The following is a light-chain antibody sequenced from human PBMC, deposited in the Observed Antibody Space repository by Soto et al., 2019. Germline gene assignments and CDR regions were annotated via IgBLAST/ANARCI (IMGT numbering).Light chain of an antibody. J-gene: IGLJ3*02. CDR1: RSNIDTND. CDR3: SAWDDSLNIWG. V-gene: IGLV1-47*01. CDR2: MST. Sequence: QSVLTQPPSASGTPGQRVTISCSGSRSNIDTNDVYWYQQLPGTAPKLLIYMSTRRPSGVPDRFSGSKSGASASLVIGGLRSEDELDYYCSAWDDSLNIWGFGGGTKLTV.